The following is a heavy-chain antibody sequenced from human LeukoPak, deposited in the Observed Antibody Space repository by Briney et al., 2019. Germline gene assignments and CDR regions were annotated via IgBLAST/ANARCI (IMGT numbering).Heavy chain of an antibody. Sequence: AGGSLRLSCAASGFTFSSYIMNWVRRAPGKGLEWVSSITSRSSYIYYADSVKGRFTISRDNAKNTLYLQMNSLRAEDTALYYCARAPGGTMVLDYWGQGTLVTVSS. D-gene: IGHD3-10*01. CDR2: ITSRSSYI. CDR3: ARAPGGTMVLDY. V-gene: IGHV3-21*06. CDR1: GFTFSSYI. J-gene: IGHJ4*02.